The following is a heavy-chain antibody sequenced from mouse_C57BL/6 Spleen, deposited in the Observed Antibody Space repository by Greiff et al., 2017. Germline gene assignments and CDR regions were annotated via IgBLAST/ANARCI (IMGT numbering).Heavy chain of an antibody. D-gene: IGHD1-1*01. J-gene: IGHJ2*01. CDR1: GYTFTTYP. CDR2: FHPYNDDT. CDR3: ARGVYYYGSSPLFDY. V-gene: IGHV1-47*01. Sequence: QVHVKQSGAELVKPGASVKMSCKASGYTFTTYPIEWMKQNHGKSLEWIGNFHPYNDDTKYNEKFKGKATLTVEKSSSTVYLELSRLTSDDSAVYYCARGVYYYGSSPLFDYWGQGTTLTVSS.